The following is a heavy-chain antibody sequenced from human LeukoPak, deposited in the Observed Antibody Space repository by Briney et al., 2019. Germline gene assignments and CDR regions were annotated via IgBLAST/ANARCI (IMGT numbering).Heavy chain of an antibody. CDR1: GGTFSSYA. CDR2: IIPIFGTA. CDR3: ALTVSSSWYGYFQH. D-gene: IGHD6-13*01. Sequence: SVKVSCKASGGTFSSYAISWVRQAPGQGLEWMGRIIPIFGTANYAQKFQGRVTVTTDESKSTAYMELSSLRSEDTAVYYCALTVSSSWYGYFQHWGQGTLVTVSS. J-gene: IGHJ1*01. V-gene: IGHV1-69*05.